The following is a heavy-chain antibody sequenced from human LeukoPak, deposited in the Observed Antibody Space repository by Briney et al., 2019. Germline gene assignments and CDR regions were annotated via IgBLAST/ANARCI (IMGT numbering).Heavy chain of an antibody. CDR1: GFTFDDYA. J-gene: IGHJ6*02. CDR2: ISWNSGSI. D-gene: IGHD3-10*01. V-gene: IGHV3-9*01. CDR3: AKEGSYGSGFDTPYYYGMDA. Sequence: SLRLSCAASGFTFDDYAMHWVRQAPGKGLEWVSGISWNSGSIGYADSVKGRFTISRDNAKNSLYLQMNSLRAEDTALYYCAKEGSYGSGFDTPYYYGMDAWGQGTTVTVSS.